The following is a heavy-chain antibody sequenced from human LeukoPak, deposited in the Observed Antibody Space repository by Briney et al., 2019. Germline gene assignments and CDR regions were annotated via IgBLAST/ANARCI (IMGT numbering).Heavy chain of an antibody. Sequence: PSETLSLTCTVSGGSISSGSYYWSWIRQPAGKGLEWIGRIYTSGSTNYNPSLKSRVTISVDTSKNQFSLKLSSVTAADTAVYYCARGTPSGDYVPSYFDYWGQGTLVTVSS. V-gene: IGHV4-61*02. CDR3: ARGTPSGDYVPSYFDY. CDR2: IYTSGST. J-gene: IGHJ4*02. CDR1: GGSISSGSYY. D-gene: IGHD4-17*01.